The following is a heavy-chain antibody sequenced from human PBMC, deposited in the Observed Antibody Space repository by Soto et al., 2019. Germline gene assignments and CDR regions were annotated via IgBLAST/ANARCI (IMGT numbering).Heavy chain of an antibody. Sequence: EVQLVESGGGLVQPGGSLRLSCAASGFTFSSYWMHWVRQAPGKGLVWVSRINSDGSSTSYADSVKGRFTISRDNAKNTLYLLMYSLRVEDTAVYYCARECEVTTSSRAFDICVQGTMVTVSS. J-gene: IGHJ3*02. V-gene: IGHV3-74*01. CDR1: GFTFSSYW. CDR2: INSDGSST. CDR3: ARECEVTTSSRAFDI. D-gene: IGHD4-17*01.